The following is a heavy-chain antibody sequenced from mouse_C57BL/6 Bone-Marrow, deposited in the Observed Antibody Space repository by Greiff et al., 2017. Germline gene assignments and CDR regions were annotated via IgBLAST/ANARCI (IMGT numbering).Heavy chain of an antibody. CDR3: ARSVYYGSSFAY. Sequence: QVQLQQPGAELVKPGASVKMSCKAFGYTFTSYWITWVKQRPGQGLEWIGDIYPGSGSTNYNEKFKSKATLTVDTSSSTAYMQLSSLTSEDSAVYYCARSVYYGSSFAYWGQGTLVTVSA. CDR1: GYTFTSYW. CDR2: IYPGSGST. V-gene: IGHV1-55*01. J-gene: IGHJ3*01. D-gene: IGHD1-1*01.